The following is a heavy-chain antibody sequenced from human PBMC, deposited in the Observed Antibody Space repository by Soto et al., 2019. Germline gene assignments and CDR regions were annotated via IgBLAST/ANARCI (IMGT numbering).Heavy chain of an antibody. J-gene: IGHJ3*02. V-gene: IGHV3-13*01. D-gene: IGHD1-1*01. CDR3: ALYKRGAFDI. CDR2: IGTAGDT. Sequence: GGSLRLSCAASGFTSSSYDIHWVRQATGKGLGWVSAIGTAGDTYYPGSVKGRFTISRENAKNSLYLQMNSLRAGDTAVYHCALYKRGAFDIWGQGTMVTVSS. CDR1: GFTSSSYD.